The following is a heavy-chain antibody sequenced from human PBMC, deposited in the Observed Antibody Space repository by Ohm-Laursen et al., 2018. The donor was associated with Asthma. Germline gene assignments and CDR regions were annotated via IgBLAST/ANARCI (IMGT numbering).Heavy chain of an antibody. CDR1: GYTFSRYS. CDR2: IIGSGADT. D-gene: IGHD2-15*01. J-gene: IGHJ6*02. CDR3: ARETATGSQNIHYYDSDV. Sequence: GSLGLSCAASGYTFSRYSIHWVRQVPGKGLECVSAIIGSGADTYYADSVKGRFTISRDNSKNTLYLQMNTLRAEDTAVYYCARETATGSQNIHYYDSDVWGQGTTVIVSS. V-gene: IGHV3-23*01.